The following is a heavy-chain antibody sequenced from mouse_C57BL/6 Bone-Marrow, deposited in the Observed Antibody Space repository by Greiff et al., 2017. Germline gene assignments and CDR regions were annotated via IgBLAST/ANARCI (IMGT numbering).Heavy chain of an antibody. D-gene: IGHD1-1*01. Sequence: QVQLQQSGAELVKPGASVKLSCKASGYTFTEYTIHWVKRRSGQGLEWIGWFYPGSGSIKYNEKFKDKATLTADKSSSTVYMELSRLTSEDSAVYFCARHEEEVSSYPAWFAYWGQGTLVTVSA. CDR3: ARHEEEVSSYPAWFAY. CDR1: GYTFTEYT. V-gene: IGHV1-62-2*01. CDR2: FYPGSGSI. J-gene: IGHJ3*01.